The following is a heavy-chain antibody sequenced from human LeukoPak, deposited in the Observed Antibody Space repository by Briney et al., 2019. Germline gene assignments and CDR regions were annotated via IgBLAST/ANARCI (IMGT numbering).Heavy chain of an antibody. CDR1: GFTFSSYW. CDR3: ARDATTYCSSTSCYSYYYYYMDV. CDR2: IKQDGSEK. Sequence: GGSLRLSCAASGFTFSSYWMSWVRQAPGKGLEWVANIKQDGSEKYYVDSVKGRFTISRDNAKNSLYLQMNSLRAEDTAVYYCARDATTYCSSTSCYSYYYYYMDVWGKGTTVTVSS. D-gene: IGHD2-2*01. V-gene: IGHV3-7*01. J-gene: IGHJ6*03.